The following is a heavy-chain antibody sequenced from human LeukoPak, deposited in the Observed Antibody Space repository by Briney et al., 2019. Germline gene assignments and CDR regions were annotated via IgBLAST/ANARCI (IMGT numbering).Heavy chain of an antibody. Sequence: GGSLRLSCAASGFTFSSNSMNWVRQAPGKGLEWVSSISSSSSYIYYADSVKGRFTISRDNAKNSLYLQMNSLRAEDTAVYYCARDSGSGSSDYWGQGTLVTVSS. V-gene: IGHV3-21*01. CDR1: GFTFSSNS. J-gene: IGHJ4*02. CDR2: ISSSSSYI. D-gene: IGHD3-10*01. CDR3: ARDSGSGSSDY.